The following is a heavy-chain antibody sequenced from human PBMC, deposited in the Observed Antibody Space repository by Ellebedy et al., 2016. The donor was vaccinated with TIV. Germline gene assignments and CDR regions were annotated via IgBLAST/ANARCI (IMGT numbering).Heavy chain of an antibody. Sequence: MPSETLSLTCAVYGGSFSGYYWSWIRQPPGTGLEWIGDIIHFGNTNSSPSLKSRVPISLDTSKREFSLKLSSVPAADTAVYFCARAAGYDSAGYFYHYYGLDVWGQGTAVTVSS. J-gene: IGHJ6*02. V-gene: IGHV4-34*12. CDR2: IIHFGNT. CDR1: GGSFSGYY. CDR3: ARAAGYDSAGYFYHYYGLDV. D-gene: IGHD3-22*01.